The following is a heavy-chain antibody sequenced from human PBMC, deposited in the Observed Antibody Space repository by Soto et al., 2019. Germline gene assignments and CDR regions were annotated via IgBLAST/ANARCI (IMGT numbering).Heavy chain of an antibody. V-gene: IGHV1-18*04. D-gene: IGHD3-22*01. CDR2: ISAYNGNT. J-gene: IGHJ6*02. CDR3: ARVAITSGYRDYYYYYGMAV. Sequence: ASVKVSCKASGYTFTSYGISWVRQAPGQGLEWMGWISAYNGNTNYAQKLQGRVTMTTDTSTSTAYMELRSLRSDDTAVYYCARVAITSGYRDYYYYYGMAVWGQGTTVTVSS. CDR1: GYTFTSYG.